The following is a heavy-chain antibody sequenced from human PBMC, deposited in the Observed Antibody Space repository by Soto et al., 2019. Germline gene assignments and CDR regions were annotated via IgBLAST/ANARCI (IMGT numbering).Heavy chain of an antibody. CDR1: GFTFSSYG. V-gene: IGHV3-30*18. Sequence: QVQLVESGGGVVQPGRSLRLSSAASGFTFSSYGMHWVRQAPGKGLEWVAVISYDGSNKYYADSVKGRFTISRDNSKNTLYLQMNSLRAEDTAVYYCAKVSGTEPYDYWGQGTLVTVSS. D-gene: IGHD6-25*01. CDR2: ISYDGSNK. J-gene: IGHJ4*02. CDR3: AKVSGTEPYDY.